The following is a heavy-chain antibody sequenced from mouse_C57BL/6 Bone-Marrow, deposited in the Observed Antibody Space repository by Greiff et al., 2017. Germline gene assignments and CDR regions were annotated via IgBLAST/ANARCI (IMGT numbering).Heavy chain of an antibody. Sequence: VQLQQSGAELARPGASVKLSCKASGYTFTSYGISWVKQRTGQGLEWIGAIYPRSGNTYYNEKFKGKATLTADKSSSTAYMELRSLTSEDSAVYFCARGDYDYDAIFAYWGQGTLVTVSA. J-gene: IGHJ3*01. CDR3: ARGDYDYDAIFAY. V-gene: IGHV1-81*01. CDR2: IYPRSGNT. CDR1: GYTFTSYG. D-gene: IGHD2-4*01.